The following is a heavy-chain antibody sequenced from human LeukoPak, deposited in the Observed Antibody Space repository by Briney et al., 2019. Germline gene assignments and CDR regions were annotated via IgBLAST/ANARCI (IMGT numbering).Heavy chain of an antibody. CDR1: GFTFSSSA. V-gene: IGHV3-23*01. J-gene: IGHJ4*02. CDR3: AKDTHRGYDYSDYPPLDY. CDR2: ISNNGGYT. D-gene: IGHD4-11*01. Sequence: GGSLRLSCAASGFTFSSSAMSWVRQAPGKGLEWVSAISNNGGYTHYADSVQGRFTISRDNSKSTLCLQMNSLRAEDTAVYYCAKDTHRGYDYSDYPPLDYWGQGTLVTVSS.